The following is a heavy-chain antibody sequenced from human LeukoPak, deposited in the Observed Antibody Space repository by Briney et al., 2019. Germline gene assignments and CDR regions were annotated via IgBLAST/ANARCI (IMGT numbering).Heavy chain of an antibody. CDR1: GNIFTSYW. CDR2: IYPGDSDT. V-gene: IGHV5-51*01. J-gene: IGHJ5*02. Sequence: GESLKISCTGSGNIFTSYWIGGVRQMPGKGLEWMGIIYPGDSDTRYSPSFQGQVTISADKSIRTAYLQWSSLKAADTAMYSCSRIGEVVAAMDSYYNWFDPWGQGTLVTVSS. D-gene: IGHD2-15*01. CDR3: SRIGEVVAAMDSYYNWFDP.